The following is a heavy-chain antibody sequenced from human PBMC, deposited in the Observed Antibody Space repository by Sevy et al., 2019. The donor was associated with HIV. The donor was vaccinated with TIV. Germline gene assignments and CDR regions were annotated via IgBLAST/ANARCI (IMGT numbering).Heavy chain of an antibody. V-gene: IGHV1-24*01. J-gene: IGHJ5*02. CDR1: GYTLTELS. CDR3: ATAFYSGSLSFGWFDP. Sequence: ASVKVSCKVSGYTLTELSMHWVRQAPGKGLEWMGGFDPEDGETIYAQKFQGRVTMTEDTSTDTAYMELSSLRSEDTAVYYCATAFYSGSLSFGWFDPWGQGTLVTVSS. CDR2: FDPEDGET. D-gene: IGHD1-26*01.